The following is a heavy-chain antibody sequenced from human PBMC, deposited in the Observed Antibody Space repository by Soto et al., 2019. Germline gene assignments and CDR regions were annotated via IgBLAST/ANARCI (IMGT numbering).Heavy chain of an antibody. V-gene: IGHV1-46*01. D-gene: IGHD2-2*01. CDR2: INPSGGST. CDR3: ARLPGPGVYQPLFLQDY. J-gene: IGHJ4*02. CDR1: GYTFTSDY. Sequence: GASVKVSCKASGYTFTSDYMHWVRQAPGQGLEWMGIINPSGGSTSYAQKFQGRVTMTRDTSTSTVYMELSSLRSEDTAVYYCARLPGPGVYQPLFLQDYWGQGTLVTVSS.